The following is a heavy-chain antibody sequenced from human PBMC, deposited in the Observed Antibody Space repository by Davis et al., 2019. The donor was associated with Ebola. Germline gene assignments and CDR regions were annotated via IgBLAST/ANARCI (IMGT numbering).Heavy chain of an antibody. CDR1: GYTFTTYA. Sequence: AASVKVSCKASGYTFTTYAIHWLRQAPGQRLEWMGLINAAKGNTKYSQKFQGRVTMTRDTSAGTAYIEISSLTSEDTAVYYCARTFVGGWLFDYWGQGTLVTVSS. CDR2: INAAKGNT. CDR3: ARTFVGGWLFDY. D-gene: IGHD1-26*01. J-gene: IGHJ4*02. V-gene: IGHV1-3*01.